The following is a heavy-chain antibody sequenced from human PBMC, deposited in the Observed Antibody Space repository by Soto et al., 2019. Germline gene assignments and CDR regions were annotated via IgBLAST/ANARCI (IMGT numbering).Heavy chain of an antibody. Sequence: QVQLVESGGGVVQPGTSLRLSCAASTFNCTRYAMHWVRQAPGKGLEWVAVISYDGRDKGYAATVKGRFNISRDNSQHTLNLHMNSLSTYDTALYHWAKGGIIVRWGQGTLVTVSS. CDR2: ISYDGRDK. V-gene: IGHV3-30*04. CDR1: TFNCTRYA. CDR3: AKGGIIVR. J-gene: IGHJ4*02. D-gene: IGHD3-22*01.